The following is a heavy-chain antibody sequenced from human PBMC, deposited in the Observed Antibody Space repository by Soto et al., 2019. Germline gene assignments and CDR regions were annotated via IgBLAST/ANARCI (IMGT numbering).Heavy chain of an antibody. CDR1: GFTFSSYA. Sequence: GGSLRLSCAASGFTFSSYAMSWVRQAPGKGLEWVSAISGSGGSTYYADSVKGRFTISRDNSKNTLYLQMNSLRAEETAVYYCAKGAGYSSGWYWDYWGQGTLVTVSS. D-gene: IGHD6-19*01. J-gene: IGHJ4*02. CDR2: ISGSGGST. V-gene: IGHV3-23*01. CDR3: AKGAGYSSGWYWDY.